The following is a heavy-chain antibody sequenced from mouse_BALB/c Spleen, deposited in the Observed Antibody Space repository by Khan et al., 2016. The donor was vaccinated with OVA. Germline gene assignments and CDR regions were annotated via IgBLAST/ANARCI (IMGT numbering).Heavy chain of an antibody. J-gene: IGHJ2*01. V-gene: IGHV3-2*02. CDR3: SSGRVLLRYPGYFDD. CDR1: GYSITSDYA. Sequence: QLEESGPGLLKPSQSLSLTCTVTGYSITSDYAWNCIRPFPGNKLEWMAYISYNGSTSYRHCLRSRISITRNTSKNQLFLQLNSVTTEDTATYNCSSGRVLLRYPGYFDDWGEGTTLTVSS. CDR2: ISYNGST. D-gene: IGHD1-1*01.